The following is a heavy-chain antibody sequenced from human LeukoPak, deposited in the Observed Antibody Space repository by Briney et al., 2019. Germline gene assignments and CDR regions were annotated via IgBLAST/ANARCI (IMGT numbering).Heavy chain of an antibody. D-gene: IGHD6-6*01. CDR2: IYYSGST. CDR1: GGSISSYY. J-gene: IGHJ5*02. CDR3: ARARAAPNWFDP. V-gene: IGHV4-59*01. Sequence: SETLSLTFTVSGGSISSYYWSWIRQPPGKGLEWIGYIYYSGSTNYNPSLKSRVTISVDTSKNQFSLKLSSVTAADTAVYYCARARAAPNWFDPWGQGTLVTVSS.